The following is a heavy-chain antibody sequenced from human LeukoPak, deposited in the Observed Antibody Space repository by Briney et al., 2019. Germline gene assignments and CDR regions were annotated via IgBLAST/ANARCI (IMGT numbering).Heavy chain of an antibody. J-gene: IGHJ4*02. CDR1: GGFISSYY. D-gene: IGHD6-19*01. CDR3: AAGYNSGWSDY. CDR2: IHYSGRS. V-gene: IGHV4-59*01. Sequence: SETLSLTCTVSGGFISSYYWNWIRQPPGKGLEWIGYIHYSGRSKYNPSLKSRVTMSVDTPKNQFSLKLSSVTAADTAVYYCAAGYNSGWSDYWGQGTLATVSS.